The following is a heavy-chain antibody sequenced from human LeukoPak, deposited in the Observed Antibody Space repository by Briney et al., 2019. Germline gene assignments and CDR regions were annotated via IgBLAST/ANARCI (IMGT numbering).Heavy chain of an antibody. Sequence: SETLSLTCAVYGGSFSGYYWSWIRQPPRKGLEWIGEINHSGSTNYNPSLKSRVTISVDTSKNQLSLKLSSVTAADTAVYYCARGLSSGMDVWGKGTTVTVSS. CDR2: INHSGST. V-gene: IGHV4-34*01. CDR3: ARGLSSGMDV. J-gene: IGHJ6*04. CDR1: GGSFSGYY.